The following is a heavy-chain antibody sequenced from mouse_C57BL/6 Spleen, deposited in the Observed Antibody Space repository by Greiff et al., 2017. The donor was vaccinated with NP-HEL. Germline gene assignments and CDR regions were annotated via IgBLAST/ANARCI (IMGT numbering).Heavy chain of an antibody. J-gene: IGHJ1*03. CDR1: GFTFSDYG. Sequence: EVKLMESGGGLVKPGGSLKLSCAASGFTFSDYGMHWVRQAPEKGLEWVAYISSGSSTIYYADTVKGRFTISRDNAKNTLFLQMTSLRSEDTAMYYCARRTVDYGSSYWYFDVWGTGTTVTVSS. CDR2: ISSGSSTI. D-gene: IGHD1-1*01. V-gene: IGHV5-17*01. CDR3: ARRTVDYGSSYWYFDV.